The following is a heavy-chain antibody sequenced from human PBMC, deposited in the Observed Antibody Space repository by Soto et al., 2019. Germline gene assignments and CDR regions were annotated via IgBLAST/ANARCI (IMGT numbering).Heavy chain of an antibody. J-gene: IGHJ3*01. Sequence: QVHLVESGGGVVQPGTSLRLSCEASGFTFSGFGMHWVRQTPGKGLEWVAVIWYDGSKEYFADCVKGRFTISRDNSKNALYLQMNSLRAEDSAIYDGARGRGGSYGGNSAHYDVWGQGTLVTVSS. D-gene: IGHD4-17*01. CDR3: ARGRGGSYGGNSAHYDV. CDR1: GFTFSGFG. V-gene: IGHV3-33*01. CDR2: IWYDGSKE.